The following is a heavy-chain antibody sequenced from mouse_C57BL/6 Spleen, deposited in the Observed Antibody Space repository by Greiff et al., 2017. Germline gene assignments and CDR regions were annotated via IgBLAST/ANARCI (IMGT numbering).Heavy chain of an antibody. V-gene: IGHV1-69*01. CDR3: ARWGGYDGGVAY. CDR1: GYTFTSYW. J-gene: IGHJ3*01. CDR2: IDPSDSYT. Sequence: QVQLKQPGAELVMPGASVKLSCKASGYTFTSYWMHWVKQRPGQGLEWIGEIDPSDSYTNSNQKFKGKSTLTVDKSSSTAYMQLSSLTSEDDAVYYCARWGGYDGGVAYWGQGTLVTVSA. D-gene: IGHD2-2*01.